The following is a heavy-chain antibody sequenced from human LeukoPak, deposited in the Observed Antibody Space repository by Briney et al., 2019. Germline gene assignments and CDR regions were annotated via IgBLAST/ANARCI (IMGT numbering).Heavy chain of an antibody. J-gene: IGHJ4*02. CDR1: GFTFSAYG. CDR3: AKAHCSSTSCSRADY. D-gene: IGHD2-2*01. V-gene: IGHV3-23*01. CDR2: IDGSGGTT. Sequence: GGSLRLSCVASGFTFSAYGMQWVRQAPGKGLEWVSAIDGSGGTTFYADSVKGRVTISRVQSTNTVYLQMNSLRADDTAVYYCAKAHCSSTSCSRADYWGQGTLVTVSS.